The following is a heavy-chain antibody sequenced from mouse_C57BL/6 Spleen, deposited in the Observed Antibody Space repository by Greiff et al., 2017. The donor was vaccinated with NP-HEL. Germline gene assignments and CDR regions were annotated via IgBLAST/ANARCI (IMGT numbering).Heavy chain of an antibody. D-gene: IGHD1-1*01. J-gene: IGHJ2*01. CDR2: IDPSDSYT. CDR3: AREVIITTVVATSRNFDY. V-gene: IGHV1-50*01. Sequence: QVQLQQPGAELVKPGASVKLSCKASGYTFTSYWMQWVKQRPGQGLEWIGEIDPSDSYTNYNQKFKGKATLTVDTSSSTAYMQLSSLTSEDSAVYYCAREVIITTVVATSRNFDYWGQGTTLTVSS. CDR1: GYTFTSYW.